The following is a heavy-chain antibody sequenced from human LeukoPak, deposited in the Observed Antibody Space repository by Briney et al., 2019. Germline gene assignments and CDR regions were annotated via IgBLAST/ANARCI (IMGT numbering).Heavy chain of an antibody. D-gene: IGHD5-18*01. V-gene: IGHV4-34*01. Sequence: SETLSLTCAVYGGSFSGYYWSWIRQPPGKGLDWIGEINHSGSTNYNPSLKSRVTISVDTSKNQFSLKLSSVTAADTAVYYCARGRGYSLIYYFDYWGQGTLVTVSS. CDR3: ARGRGYSLIYYFDY. J-gene: IGHJ4*02. CDR2: INHSGST. CDR1: GGSFSGYY.